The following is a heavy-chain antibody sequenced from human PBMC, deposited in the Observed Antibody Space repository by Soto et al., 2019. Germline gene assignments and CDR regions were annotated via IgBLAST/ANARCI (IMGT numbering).Heavy chain of an antibody. V-gene: IGHV1-18*01. J-gene: IGHJ6*02. CDR3: ARSGQPRSYYYYYYGMYV. Sequence: ASVKVSCKASGYTFTSYGISWVRQAPGQGLEWMGWISAYSGNTNYAQKLQGRVTMTTDTSTSTAYMELRSLRSDDTAVYYCARSGQPRSYYYYYYGMYVWGQGTTVTVSS. CDR1: GYTFTSYG. CDR2: ISAYSGNT. D-gene: IGHD3-10*01.